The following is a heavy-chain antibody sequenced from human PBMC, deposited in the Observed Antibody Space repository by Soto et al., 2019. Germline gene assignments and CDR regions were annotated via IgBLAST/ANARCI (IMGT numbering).Heavy chain of an antibody. CDR3: ARRSSSSSWFDP. CDR2: ISTYDGNT. CDR1: GYTFFTYG. Sequence: ASVKVSCKASGYTFFTYGITWVRQAPGQGLEWMGWISTYDGNTDYAQKLQGRVTMTTDTSTRTAYMELRSLRSDDTAVYYCARRSSSSSWFDPWGLGTLVTVSS. J-gene: IGHJ5*02. V-gene: IGHV1-18*01. D-gene: IGHD6-6*01.